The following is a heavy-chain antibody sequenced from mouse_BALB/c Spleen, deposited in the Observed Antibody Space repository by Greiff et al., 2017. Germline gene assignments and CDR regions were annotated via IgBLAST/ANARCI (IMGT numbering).Heavy chain of an antibody. CDR1: GFNIKDTY. CDR2: IDPANGNT. D-gene: IGHD1-1*01. CDR3: AREDYYGSSYVDD. J-gene: IGHJ2*01. V-gene: IGHV14-3*02. Sequence: EVQLQQSGAELVKPGASVKLSCTASGFNIKDTYMHWVKQRPEQGLEWIGRIDPANGNTKYDPKFQGKATITADTSSNTAYLQLSSLTSEDTAVYDCAREDYYGSSYVDDWGQGTTLTVSS.